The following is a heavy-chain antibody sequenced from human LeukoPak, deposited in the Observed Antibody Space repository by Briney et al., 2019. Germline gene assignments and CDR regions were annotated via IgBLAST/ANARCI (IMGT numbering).Heavy chain of an antibody. D-gene: IGHD6-19*01. V-gene: IGHV4-4*02. CDR2: IYQTGRA. Sequence: SGTLSLTCIVSGASISTNDWWNWVRQLPGKGLEWIGEIYQTGRANYRPSLKSRVTMSVDTSKNQFSLKLSSVTAADTAVYYCARGSGWYFYWGQGTLVTVSS. CDR3: ARGSGWYFY. CDR1: GASISTNDW. J-gene: IGHJ4*02.